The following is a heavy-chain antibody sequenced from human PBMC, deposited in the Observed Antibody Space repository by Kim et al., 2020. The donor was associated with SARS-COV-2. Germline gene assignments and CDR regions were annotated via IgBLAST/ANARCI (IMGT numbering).Heavy chain of an antibody. CDR3: ARAGSTNYYFDY. D-gene: IGHD1-1*01. J-gene: IGHJ4*02. Sequence: TYNPSLKSRVTISVDTSKNQFSLKLSSVTAADTAVYYCARAGSTNYYFDYWGQGTLVTVSS. V-gene: IGHV4-59*01.